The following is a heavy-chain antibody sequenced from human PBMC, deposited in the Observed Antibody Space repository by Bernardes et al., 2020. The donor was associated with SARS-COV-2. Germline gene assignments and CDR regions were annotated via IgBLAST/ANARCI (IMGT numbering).Heavy chain of an antibody. D-gene: IGHD7-27*01. Sequence: SETLSLTCSVSGGSISRNYWSWVRQPAGKGLEWIGRIYSSGSTNYNSSLRSRVTMSVDMSKNQFSLKLTSVTAADTAVYYCARDLFLSGPIGAMDVWGQGTTVTVSS. CDR1: GGSISRNY. CDR2: IYSSGST. CDR3: ARDLFLSGPIGAMDV. V-gene: IGHV4-4*07. J-gene: IGHJ6*02.